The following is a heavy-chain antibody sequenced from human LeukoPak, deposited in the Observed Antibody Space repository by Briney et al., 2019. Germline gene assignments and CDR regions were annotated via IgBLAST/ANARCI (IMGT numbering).Heavy chain of an antibody. J-gene: IGHJ3*02. V-gene: IGHV4-30-4*01. CDR2: IYYSGST. Sequence: SETLSLTCTVSGGSISSGDYYWSWIRQPPGKGLEWIGYIYYSGSTYYNPSLKSRVNISVDTSKNQFSLKLSSVTAADKAVYYCARGGTNDAFDIWGQGTMVTVSS. CDR1: GGSISSGDYY. CDR3: ARGGTNDAFDI. D-gene: IGHD1-1*01.